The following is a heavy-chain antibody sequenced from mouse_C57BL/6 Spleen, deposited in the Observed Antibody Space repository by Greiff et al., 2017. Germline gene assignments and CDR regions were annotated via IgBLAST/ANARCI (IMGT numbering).Heavy chain of an antibody. CDR2: IYPGSGST. CDR3: ASSGGYYAMGY. V-gene: IGHV1-55*01. Sequence: QVQLQQPGAELVKPGASVKMSCKASGYTFTSYWITWVKQRPGQGLEWIGDIYPGSGSTNYNEKFKSRATLTVDTSSSTAYMQLSSLTSEDSAVYYCASSGGYYAMGYWGQGTSVTFSS. J-gene: IGHJ4*01. CDR1: GYTFTSYW. D-gene: IGHD1-3*01.